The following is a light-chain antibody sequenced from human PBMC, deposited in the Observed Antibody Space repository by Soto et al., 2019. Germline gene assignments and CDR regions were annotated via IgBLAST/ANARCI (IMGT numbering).Light chain of an antibody. CDR2: DAS. J-gene: IGKJ5*01. V-gene: IGKV3-11*01. CDR3: QQSSNWPLIT. Sequence: EIVFTQSPATPSLSPGERAKASRRASQSVSSYLAWYQQKPGQAPRLLIYDASNRATGIPARFSGSGSGTDFTLTIRSLEPEDFAVYYCQQSSNWPLITFGQGKRLEIK. CDR1: QSVSSY.